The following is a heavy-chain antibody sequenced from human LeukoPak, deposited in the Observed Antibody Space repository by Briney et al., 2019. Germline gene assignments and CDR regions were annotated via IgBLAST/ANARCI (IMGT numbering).Heavy chain of an antibody. J-gene: IGHJ6*02. CDR3: AKNIAAPGRVDYQLYGMDE. Sequence: GGSLRLSCAASGFPFSGYWMTWVRQAPGKGLQWVASIKQDASDSRHVDSVKGRFTISRDNAKDSLFLQMNNLRPGDTAVYYCAKNIAAPGRVDYQLYGMDEWGQGTTVTVSS. CDR1: GFPFSGYW. D-gene: IGHD6-25*01. V-gene: IGHV3-7*01. CDR2: IKQDASDS.